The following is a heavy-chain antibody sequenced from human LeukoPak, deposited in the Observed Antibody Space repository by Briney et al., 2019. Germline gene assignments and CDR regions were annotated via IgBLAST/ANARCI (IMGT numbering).Heavy chain of an antibody. J-gene: IGHJ4*02. V-gene: IGHV4-4*07. CDR2: IYTSGST. Sequence: SETLSPTCTVSGGSISSYYWSWIRQPAGKGLEWIGRIYTSGSTNYNPSLKSRVTMSVDTSENQFSLKLSSVTAADTAVYYCATTLSWNLDYWGQGTLVTVSS. D-gene: IGHD1-1*01. CDR1: GGSISSYY. CDR3: ATTLSWNLDY.